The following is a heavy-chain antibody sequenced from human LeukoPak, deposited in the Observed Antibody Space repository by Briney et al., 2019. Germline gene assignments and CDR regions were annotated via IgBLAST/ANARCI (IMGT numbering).Heavy chain of an antibody. D-gene: IGHD3-16*02. CDR3: TTDRAQNYDYVWGSYLLDY. CDR1: GFTFSNAW. CDR2: IKSKTDGGTT. V-gene: IGHV3-15*01. J-gene: IGHJ4*02. Sequence: GGSLRLSCAASGFTFSNAWMSWVRQAPGKGLEWVGRIKSKTDGGTTDYAAPVKGRFTISRDDSKNTLYLQMNSLKTEDTAVYYCTTDRAQNYDYVWGSYLLDYWGQGTLATVSS.